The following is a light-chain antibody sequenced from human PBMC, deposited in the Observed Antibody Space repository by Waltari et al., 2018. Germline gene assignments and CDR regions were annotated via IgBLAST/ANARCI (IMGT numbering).Light chain of an antibody. CDR2: DDS. V-gene: IGLV3-21*02. CDR3: QVWDSSDDHVV. Sequence: SYVLTQPPSVSVAPGQTATIACGENNIGSKSVHWYQQKPGQAPVFVVYDDSDRPSGIPEGFSGSSSGTATLTISGGEGGDEADYYCQVWDSSDDHVVFGGGTKLTVL. J-gene: IGLJ2*01. CDR1: NIGSKS.